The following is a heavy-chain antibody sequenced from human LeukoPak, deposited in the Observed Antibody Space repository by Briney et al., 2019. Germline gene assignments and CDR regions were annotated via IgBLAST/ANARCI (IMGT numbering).Heavy chain of an antibody. J-gene: IGHJ4*02. CDR1: GFTFSSYA. V-gene: IGHV3-23*01. CDR3: AKEGWDYYDSSGYQGVYYFDY. Sequence: GSLRLSCAASGFTFSSYAMSWVRQAPGKGLEWVSAISGSGGSTYYADSVKGRFTISRDNSKNTLYLQMNSLRAEDTAVYYCAKEGWDYYDSSGYQGVYYFDYWGQGTLVTVSS. D-gene: IGHD3-22*01. CDR2: ISGSGGST.